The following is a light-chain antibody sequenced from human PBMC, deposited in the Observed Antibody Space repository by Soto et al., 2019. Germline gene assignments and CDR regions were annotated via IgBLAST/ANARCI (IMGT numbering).Light chain of an antibody. J-gene: IGLJ2*01. CDR1: SSDVGGYNY. CDR2: DVI. CDR3: SSYTSSSTYVV. V-gene: IGLV2-14*03. Sequence: QSALTQPASVSGSPGQSITISCTGTSSDVGGYNYVSWYQQHPGKAPKLMIYDVINRPSGVSNRFSGSKSGNSASLTISGLQAEGEADYYCSSYTSSSTYVVFGGGTKVTVL.